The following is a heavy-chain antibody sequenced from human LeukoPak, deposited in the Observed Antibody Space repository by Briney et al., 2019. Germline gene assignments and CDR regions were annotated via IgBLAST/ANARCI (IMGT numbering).Heavy chain of an antibody. CDR3: AREKSGGLSGNLGGLFASYNTYYYMDV. D-gene: IGHD1-26*01. CDR2: INPSDGAT. CDR1: GYTFTMYY. V-gene: IGHV1-46*01. J-gene: IGHJ6*03. Sequence: ASVKVSCKASGYTFTMYYIHWVRQAPGQGLEWMGMINPSDGATTYAQRFQGRVTMTRDMSTTTVYMHLRSLTSEYTAVYFCAREKSGGLSGNLGGLFASYNTYYYMDVWARGTTVTVSS.